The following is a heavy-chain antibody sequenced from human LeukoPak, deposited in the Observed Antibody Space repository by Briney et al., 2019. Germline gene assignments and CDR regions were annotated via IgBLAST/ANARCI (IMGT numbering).Heavy chain of an antibody. J-gene: IGHJ4*02. CDR1: GYTFTGYY. CDR2: INPNSGGT. V-gene: IGHV1-2*02. Sequence: ASAKVSCKASGYTFTGYYMHWVRQAPGQGLEWMGWINPNSGGTNYAQKFQGRVTMTRDTSISTAYMELSRLRSDDTAVYYCARMDTVTTPRGEYWGQGTLVTVSS. CDR3: ARMDTVTTPRGEY. D-gene: IGHD4-17*01.